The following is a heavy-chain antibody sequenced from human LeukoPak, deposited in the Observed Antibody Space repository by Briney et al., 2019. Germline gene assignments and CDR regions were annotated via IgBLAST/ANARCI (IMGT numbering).Heavy chain of an antibody. CDR3: ARGGIAASGASDI. J-gene: IGHJ3*02. Sequence: ASVKVSCKASGYTLTSFYMHWVRQAPGQGLEWMGIINPSGGSTSYAQKFQGRVTMTRDTSSSTVYMELSSLRSEDTAVYYCARGGIAASGASDIWGQGTMVTVSS. CDR2: INPSGGST. CDR1: GYTLTSFY. V-gene: IGHV1-46*01. D-gene: IGHD6-13*01.